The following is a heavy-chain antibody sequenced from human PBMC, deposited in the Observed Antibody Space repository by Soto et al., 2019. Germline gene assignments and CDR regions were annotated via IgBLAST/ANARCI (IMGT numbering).Heavy chain of an antibody. V-gene: IGHV1-3*01. CDR1: GYTFTSYA. Sequence: QVQLVQSGAEVKKPGASVKVSCKASGYTFTSYAIHWVRQAPGQRLEWMGWINAGNGNTKYSQKVQDRVPITRVTXXXXXXXXXXXLXXXXXXXYYCARDLGGWPDYWGPGTLVTVSS. D-gene: IGHD3-10*01. CDR3: ARDLGGWPDY. J-gene: IGHJ4*02. CDR2: INAGNGNT.